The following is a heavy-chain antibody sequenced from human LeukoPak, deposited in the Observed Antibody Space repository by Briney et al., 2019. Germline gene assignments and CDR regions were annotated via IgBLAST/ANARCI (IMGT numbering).Heavy chain of an antibody. V-gene: IGHV4-39*01. J-gene: IGHJ6*03. D-gene: IGHD3-10*01. Sequence: SETLSLTCTVSGGSISSSNYYWGWIRQPPEKGLEWIGSIYYSGSTYYSPSLKSRVTISVDTSKNQFSLRLTSVTAADTAVYYCVRQYGSGSYYYYYYMDAWGKGTTVTVSS. CDR3: VRQYGSGSYYYYYYMDA. CDR2: IYYSGST. CDR1: GGSISSSNYY.